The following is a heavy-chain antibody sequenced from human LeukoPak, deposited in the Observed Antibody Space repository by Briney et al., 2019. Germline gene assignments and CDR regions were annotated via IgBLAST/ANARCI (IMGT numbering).Heavy chain of an antibody. Sequence: SGTLSLTCTVSGYSISSGYYWGWIRQPPGKGLEWIGSIYHSGSTYYNPSLKSRVTISVDTSKNQFSLKLSSVTAADTAVYYCARQGAYCGGDCYSNTLDYWGQGTLVTVSS. D-gene: IGHD2-21*02. CDR2: IYHSGST. CDR3: ARQGAYCGGDCYSNTLDY. CDR1: GYSISSGYY. J-gene: IGHJ4*02. V-gene: IGHV4-38-2*02.